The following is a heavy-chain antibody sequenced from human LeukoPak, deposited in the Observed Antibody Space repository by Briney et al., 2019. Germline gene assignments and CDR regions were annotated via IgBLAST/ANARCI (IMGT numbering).Heavy chain of an antibody. J-gene: IGHJ4*02. D-gene: IGHD1-26*01. V-gene: IGHV4-39*07. CDR3: ARDGVGATYFDS. Sequence: ETSETLSLTCTVSGDSISSSSYYWGWIRQPPGKGLEWVGSLFYGGVTYYNPSLKSRVIISVDTSKNEFSLKLRSVTAADTAVYYCARDGVGATYFDSWGQGTLVTVSS. CDR1: GDSISSSSYY. CDR2: LFYGGVT.